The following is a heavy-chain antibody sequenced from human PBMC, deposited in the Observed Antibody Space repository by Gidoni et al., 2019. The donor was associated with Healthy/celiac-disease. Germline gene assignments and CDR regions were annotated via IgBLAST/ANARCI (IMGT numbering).Heavy chain of an antibody. CDR1: VFSLSTSGVG. CDR2: INWNDDK. Sequence: QITLKESGPTLVKPTQTLTLTCTFSVFSLSTSGVGVGWIRQPPGKALEWLALINWNDDKRYSPSLKSRLTITKDTAKNQVVLTMTNMDPVDTATYYCAHVARNYYDSSGYPDYWGQGTLVTVSS. CDR3: AHVARNYYDSSGYPDY. V-gene: IGHV2-5*01. J-gene: IGHJ4*02. D-gene: IGHD3-22*01.